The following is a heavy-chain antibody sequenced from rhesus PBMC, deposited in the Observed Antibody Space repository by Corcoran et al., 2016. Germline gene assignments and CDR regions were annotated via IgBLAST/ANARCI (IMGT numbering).Heavy chain of an antibody. J-gene: IGHJ6*01. CDR2: ISWNSGTI. CDR1: GFPFDDYA. V-gene: IGHV3-134*01. Sequence: DVQLVESGGGLVKPGGSLRLSCAASGFPFDDYAMSWVRQAPGKGLEWVSRISWNSGTIYYADSVKGRFTISRDNAKNSLFLQMDRLRAEDTAVYYCTRDPSVLLLYGLDSWGQGVVVTVSS. D-gene: IGHD2-21*01. CDR3: TRDPSVLLLYGLDS.